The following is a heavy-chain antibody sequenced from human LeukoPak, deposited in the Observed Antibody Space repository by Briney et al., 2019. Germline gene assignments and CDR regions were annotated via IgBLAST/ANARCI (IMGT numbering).Heavy chain of an antibody. J-gene: IGHJ4*02. V-gene: IGHV3-23*01. CDR2: ISGGGGGT. CDR3: AKGLGYCSTTSCYFDY. Sequence: GGTLRLSCAASRFTFSSYGMSWVRQAPGKGLEWVSVISGGGGGTYYADSVKGRFTISRHNSKNTLYLQMSSLRAEDTAVYYCAKGLGYCSTTSCYFDYWGQGTLVTVSS. D-gene: IGHD2-2*01. CDR1: RFTFSSYG.